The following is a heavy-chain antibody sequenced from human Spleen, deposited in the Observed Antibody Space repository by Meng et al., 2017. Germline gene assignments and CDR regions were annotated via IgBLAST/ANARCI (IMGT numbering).Heavy chain of an antibody. D-gene: IGHD1-26*01. CDR3: AKKLGSADGYFDY. V-gene: IGHV3-23*01. CDR1: GFPFSSYA. CDR2: ISGSGGST. Sequence: GESLKISCAASGFPFSSYAMIWVRQAPGKGLEWVSGISGSGGSTYYADSVKGRFTISRDNSRNTLYLQMNSLRAEDTAVYYCAKKLGSADGYFDYWGQGTRVTVSS. J-gene: IGHJ4*02.